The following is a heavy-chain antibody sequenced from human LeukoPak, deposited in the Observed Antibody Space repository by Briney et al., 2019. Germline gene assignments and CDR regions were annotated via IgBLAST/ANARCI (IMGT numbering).Heavy chain of an antibody. CDR2: ISSSSNYM. V-gene: IGHV3-21*01. D-gene: IGHD6-13*01. CDR3: AKDRAAAVLYYFDY. J-gene: IGHJ4*02. Sequence: GGSLRLSCAASGFTFSSYAMSWVRQAPGRGLEWVASISSSSNYMYYTDSVKGRFTISRDDAKDSLYLQMSSLRADDTAVYYCAKDRAAAVLYYFDYWGQGTLVTVSS. CDR1: GFTFSSYA.